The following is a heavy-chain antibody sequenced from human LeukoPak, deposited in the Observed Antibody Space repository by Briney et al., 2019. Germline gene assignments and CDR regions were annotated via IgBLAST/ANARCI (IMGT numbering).Heavy chain of an antibody. CDR2: IYSGGST. D-gene: IGHD2-21*01. CDR3: ASAREYCGSAECYDYFQY. V-gene: IGHV3-53*01. J-gene: IGHJ1*01. Sequence: PGGSLRLSCAASGFTFSSYSMNWVRQAPGKGLGWVSVIYSGGSTYYADSVNGRFTISRDSSKNKLFLQMNSLRAEDTALYYCASAREYCGSAECYDYFQYWGQGTLVSVSS. CDR1: GFTFSSYS.